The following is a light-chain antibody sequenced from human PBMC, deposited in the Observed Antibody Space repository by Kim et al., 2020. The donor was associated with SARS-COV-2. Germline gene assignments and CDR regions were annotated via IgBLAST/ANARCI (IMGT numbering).Light chain of an antibody. CDR3: AAWDDSLSGRV. Sequence: ELTQPPSASGTPGQRVTISCAGSSSNIERNYVYWYQQLTGTAPKVLIYTNNQRPSGVPDRFSGSKSGTSASLAISGLRSEDEADYYCAAWDDSLSGRVFGGGTQLTVL. V-gene: IGLV1-47*01. J-gene: IGLJ3*02. CDR2: TNN. CDR1: SSNIERNY.